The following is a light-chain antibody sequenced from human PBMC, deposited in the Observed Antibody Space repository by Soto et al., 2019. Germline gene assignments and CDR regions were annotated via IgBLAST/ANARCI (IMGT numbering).Light chain of an antibody. J-gene: IGKJ1*01. CDR2: GAS. V-gene: IGKV3-15*01. CDR1: QSISDT. Sequence: VLTQSPSTLSVYPGGRATLSCRASQSISDTLAWYQQKPGQAPRLLIHGASTRAPGFPARFSGSGSGTEFTLTISSLQPEDFATYYCQQSYSSPPTFGQGTKVDIK. CDR3: QQSYSSPPT.